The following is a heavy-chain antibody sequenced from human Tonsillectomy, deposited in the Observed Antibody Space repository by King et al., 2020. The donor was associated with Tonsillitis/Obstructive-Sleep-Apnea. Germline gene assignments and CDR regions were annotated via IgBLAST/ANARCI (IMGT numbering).Heavy chain of an antibody. Sequence: QLQESGPGLVKPSETLSLTCTVSGDSISSYYWSWIRQSPGKGLEWIAYIYYTGSTTYNPSLKSRVTISVDTSKNQLSLKLSSVTAADTAVYYCAREGDNSSGLDYWGQGTLVTVSS. CDR3: AREGDNSSGLDY. CDR1: GDSISSYY. CDR2: IYYTGST. V-gene: IGHV4-59*01. D-gene: IGHD3-22*01. J-gene: IGHJ4*02.